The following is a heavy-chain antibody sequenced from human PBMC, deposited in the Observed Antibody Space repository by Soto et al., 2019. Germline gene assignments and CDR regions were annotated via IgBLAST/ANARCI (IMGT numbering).Heavy chain of an antibody. D-gene: IGHD3-10*01. J-gene: IGHJ5*02. CDR3: ARDLIFAVTMVRGVRPFDP. Sequence: SQTLSLTCAISGDSVSSNSAAWNWIRQSPSRGLEWLGRTYYRSKWYNDYAVSVKSRITINPDTSKNQFSLQLNSVTPEDTAVYYCARDLIFAVTMVRGVRPFDPWGQGTLVTVSS. CDR2: TYYRSKWYN. CDR1: GDSVSSNSAA. V-gene: IGHV6-1*01.